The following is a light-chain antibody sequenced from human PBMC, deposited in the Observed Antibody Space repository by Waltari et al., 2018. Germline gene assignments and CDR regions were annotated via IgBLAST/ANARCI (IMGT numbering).Light chain of an antibody. J-gene: IGKJ4*01. V-gene: IGKV1-5*03. CDR3: HQYNTLPLT. Sequence: DVQLTHSPSTLSASVGDRVTITCRASESVKNNLAWYQHQPGKAPKVLVHKGSRLESGVPARFSGSGYGTEFTLTISSLEPDDFATYYCHQYNTLPLTFGGGTKVEIK. CDR2: KGS. CDR1: ESVKNN.